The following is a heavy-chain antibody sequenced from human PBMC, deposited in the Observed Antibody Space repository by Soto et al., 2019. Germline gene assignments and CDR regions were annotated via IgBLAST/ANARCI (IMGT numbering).Heavy chain of an antibody. D-gene: IGHD5-12*01. CDR1: GYTFFTYD. CDR3: ARHHGPTTSENGFDP. Sequence: QVHLVQFGVEVKTPGASVKVSCQASGYTFFTYDISWVRQAPGQGLEWMGGISTYSGDTKYAQKFQGRVTMTTDTSTTTAYLELRSLRSDDTSVYYCARHHGPTTSENGFDPWGQGTLVTVSS. J-gene: IGHJ5*02. CDR2: ISTYSGDT. V-gene: IGHV1-18*01.